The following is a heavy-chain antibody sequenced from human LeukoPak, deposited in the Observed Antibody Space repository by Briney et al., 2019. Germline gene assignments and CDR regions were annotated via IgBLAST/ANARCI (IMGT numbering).Heavy chain of an antibody. V-gene: IGHV3-21*01. CDR2: ISSSSSYI. J-gene: IGHJ4*02. CDR3: ARALGIVTTDY. CDR1: GFTISSYS. Sequence: GGSLRLSCAASGFTISSYSMNWVRQAPGKGLEWVSSISSSSSYIYYADSVKGRFTISRDNAKNSLYLQMNSLRAEDTAVYYCARALGIVTTDYWGQGTLVTVSS. D-gene: IGHD1-26*01.